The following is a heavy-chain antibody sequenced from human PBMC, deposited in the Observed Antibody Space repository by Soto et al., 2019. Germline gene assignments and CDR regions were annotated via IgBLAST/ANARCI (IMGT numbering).Heavy chain of an antibody. D-gene: IGHD3-3*01. Sequence: PGGSLRLSCVASGFTFSSYGMHWVRQAPGKGLEWVAVIWYDGSNKYYADSVKGRFTISRDNSKNTLYLQMNSLRAEDTAVYYCARDETDFWSGYYPTLAGMDVWGQGTTVTVSS. CDR1: GFTFSSYG. CDR3: ARDETDFWSGYYPTLAGMDV. CDR2: IWYDGSNK. J-gene: IGHJ6*02. V-gene: IGHV3-33*01.